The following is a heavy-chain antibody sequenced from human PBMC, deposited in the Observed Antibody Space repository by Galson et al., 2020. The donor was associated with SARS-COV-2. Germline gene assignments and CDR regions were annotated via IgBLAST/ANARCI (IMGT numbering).Heavy chain of an antibody. CDR2: IKSISDGGTT. CDR3: STVDSFMGGDYYYYYMDV. Sequence: GGSLRLSCEASGFIFSNAWMTWVRQAPGKGLEWVGRIKSISDGGTTDYAAPVKGRFTISRDDSKATIYLQMNSLTTEDTGVYYCSTVDSFMGGDYYYYYMDVWGKGTTVTVSS. J-gene: IGHJ6*03. CDR1: GFIFSNAW. V-gene: IGHV3-15*01. D-gene: IGHD3-22*01.